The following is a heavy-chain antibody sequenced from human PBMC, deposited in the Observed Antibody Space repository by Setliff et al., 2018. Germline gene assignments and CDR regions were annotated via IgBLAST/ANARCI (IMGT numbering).Heavy chain of an antibody. CDR3: AREGYYSGSYHWGIGY. D-gene: IGHD1-26*01. Sequence: HPGGSLRLSCAASGFTFSDYSMTWVRQAPGKGLEWVSDISSSSSTIYYADSVKGRFTISRDNAQNSLYLQMNSRRAEDTAVYYCAREGYYSGSYHWGIGYWGQGALVTVSS. J-gene: IGHJ4*02. V-gene: IGHV3-48*01. CDR2: ISSSSSTI. CDR1: GFTFSDYS.